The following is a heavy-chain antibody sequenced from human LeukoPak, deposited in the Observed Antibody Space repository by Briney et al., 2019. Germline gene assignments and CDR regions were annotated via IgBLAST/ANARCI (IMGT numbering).Heavy chain of an antibody. CDR1: GYTFTGQD. CDR3: ARVVVVPRYYYYYMDV. Sequence: SVKVSCKASGYTFTGQDMHWVRQAPGQGLEWMGGIIPIFGTANHAQKFQGRVTITADESTSTAYMELSSLRSEDTAVYYCARVVVVPRYYYYYMDVWGKGTTVTVSS. D-gene: IGHD2-2*01. CDR2: IIPIFGTA. V-gene: IGHV1-69*13. J-gene: IGHJ6*03.